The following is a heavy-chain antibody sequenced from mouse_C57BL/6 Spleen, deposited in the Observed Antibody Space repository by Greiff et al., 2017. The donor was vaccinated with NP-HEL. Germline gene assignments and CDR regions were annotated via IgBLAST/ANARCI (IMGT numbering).Heavy chain of an antibody. CDR2: IWSGGST. CDR1: GFSLTSYG. CDR3: ARNDGSSYYYFDY. V-gene: IGHV2-2*01. Sequence: VQLQQSGPGLVQPSQSLSITCTVSGFSLTSYGVHWVRQSPGKGLEWLGVIWSGGSTDYNAAFISRLSISKDNSKSQVFFKMNSLQADDTAIYYCARNDGSSYYYFDYWGQGTTLTVSS. J-gene: IGHJ2*01. D-gene: IGHD1-3*01.